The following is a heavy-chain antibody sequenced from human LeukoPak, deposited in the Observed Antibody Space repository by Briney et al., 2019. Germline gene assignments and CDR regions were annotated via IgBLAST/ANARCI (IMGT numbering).Heavy chain of an antibody. CDR3: ARDRLDYVGAFDI. Sequence: GGSLRLSCAASGFTFSSYWMHWVRQAPGKGLVWVSRINSDGSSTSYADSVKGRFTISRDNAKNSLYLQMNSLRAEDTAVYYCARDRLDYVGAFDIWGQGTMVTVSS. D-gene: IGHD3-10*02. CDR2: INSDGSST. CDR1: GFTFSSYW. J-gene: IGHJ3*02. V-gene: IGHV3-74*01.